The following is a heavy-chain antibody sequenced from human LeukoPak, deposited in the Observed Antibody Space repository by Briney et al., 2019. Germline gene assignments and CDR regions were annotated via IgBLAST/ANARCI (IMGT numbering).Heavy chain of an antibody. Sequence: GGTLRLSCAASEFTFSTDWMSWVRQAPGPGLKGVGDIKQDGSEKYYVNTVTGRFTISRQNAKKSLFLQMNSLRAQARAGSYFSRHRSGGSQDDAFDIWGQGTMVTVSS. J-gene: IGHJ3*02. CDR3: SRHRSGGSQDDAFDI. CDR2: IKQDGSEK. D-gene: IGHD2-15*01. CDR1: EFTFSTDW. V-gene: IGHV3-7*01.